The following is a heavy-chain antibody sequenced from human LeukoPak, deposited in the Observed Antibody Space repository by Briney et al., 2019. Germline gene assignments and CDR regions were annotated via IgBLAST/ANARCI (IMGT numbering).Heavy chain of an antibody. V-gene: IGHV4-39*01. D-gene: IGHD6-13*01. Sequence: SETLSLTCTVSGDSTSSSNYYWGWIRQPPGEGLEWIGSTPYSGDTVYNPSLKSRIIISVDTSKNQFSLKLTSVTAADTAVYYCVRSLATSGMYWGQGTLVTVSS. CDR2: TPYSGDT. J-gene: IGHJ4*02. CDR1: GDSTSSSNYY. CDR3: VRSLATSGMY.